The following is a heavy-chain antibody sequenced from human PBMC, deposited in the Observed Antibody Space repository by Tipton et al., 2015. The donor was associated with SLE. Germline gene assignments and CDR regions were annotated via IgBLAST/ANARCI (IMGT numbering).Heavy chain of an antibody. CDR1: GDSISIGLYY. J-gene: IGHJ4*02. CDR3: ARPADAYGDFVFDY. V-gene: IGHV4-39*07. Sequence: TLSLTCTVSGDSISIGLYYWGWIRQSPRKGLEWNGSVYYSGPTYYNPSLKSRVTISVDTSKNQFSLGLLYVTAADTAVYYCARPADAYGDFVFDYWGQGTPVTVSS. D-gene: IGHD4-17*01. CDR2: VYYSGPT.